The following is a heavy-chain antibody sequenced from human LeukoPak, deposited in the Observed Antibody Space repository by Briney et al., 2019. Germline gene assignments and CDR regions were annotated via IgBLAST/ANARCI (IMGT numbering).Heavy chain of an antibody. CDR2: INHSGSN. Sequence: PSETLSLTCAVYGGSFSDYYWSWIRQPPGKGLEWIGEINHSGSNNYNTSLKSRVTISVDTSKNQFSLQLSSVTAADTALYYCAREEISDDFWSDYPPVGYMDVCGKGTPVTVSS. CDR3: AREEISDDFWSDYPPVGYMDV. J-gene: IGHJ6*03. V-gene: IGHV4-34*01. D-gene: IGHD3-3*01. CDR1: GGSFSDYY.